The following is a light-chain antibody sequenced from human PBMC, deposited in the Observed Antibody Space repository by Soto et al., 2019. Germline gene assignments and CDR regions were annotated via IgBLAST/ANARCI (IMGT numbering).Light chain of an antibody. CDR3: QQRSNWDT. V-gene: IGKV3-11*01. J-gene: IGKJ3*01. Sequence: EILLTQSPATVFLSPLERSTLSFRASQSVSRNLAWYQQKPGQAPRLLIYDASNRATGIPARFSGSGSVTDFTLTISSLEPEDFAVYYCQQRSNWDTFGPGTKVDIK. CDR2: DAS. CDR1: QSVSRN.